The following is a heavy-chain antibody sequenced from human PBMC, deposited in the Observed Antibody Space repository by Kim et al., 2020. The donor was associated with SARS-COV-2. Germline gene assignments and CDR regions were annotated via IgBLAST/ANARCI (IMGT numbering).Heavy chain of an antibody. J-gene: IGHJ4*01. D-gene: IGHD3-16*01. CDR1: GFPFSTYA. CDR2: ISGSVGSP. V-gene: IGHV3-23*01. CDR3: PKEAAFDLGSTGHFD. Sequence: GGSLRPSCAASGFPFSTYAMSWVRQAPGKGLEWVPAISGSVGSPYYADSVKGRFPISRANSKTTLYLKMNSLRAEDPAVFYCPKEAAFDLGSTGHFD.